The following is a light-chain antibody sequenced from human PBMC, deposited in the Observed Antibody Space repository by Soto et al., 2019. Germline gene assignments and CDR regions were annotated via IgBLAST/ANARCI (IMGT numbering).Light chain of an antibody. CDR2: KAS. Sequence: DIPMSQSPSTLSASVGDRVTITCRASQSISSWLAWYQQRPGKAPKLLIYKASISESGVPLRFSGSESGTEFTLTISSLQPDDFATYYCLQYSTYPWTFGQGTKVEIK. V-gene: IGKV1-5*03. J-gene: IGKJ1*01. CDR1: QSISSW. CDR3: LQYSTYPWT.